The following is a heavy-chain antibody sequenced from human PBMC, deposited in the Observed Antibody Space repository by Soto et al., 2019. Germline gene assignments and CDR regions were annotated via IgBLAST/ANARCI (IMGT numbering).Heavy chain of an antibody. CDR3: ASRSYDSSGYYAVPNPFDY. V-gene: IGHV1-24*01. Sequence: RASVKVSCKVSGYSLTELSIHWVRQAPGEGLEWMGGYDLEKGETIYAQKFQGRVTMTEDSPADTPYMQLRSLRSEDTAVYYCASRSYDSSGYYAVPNPFDYWGQGTLVTVSS. D-gene: IGHD3-22*01. J-gene: IGHJ4*02. CDR1: GYSLTELS. CDR2: YDLEKGET.